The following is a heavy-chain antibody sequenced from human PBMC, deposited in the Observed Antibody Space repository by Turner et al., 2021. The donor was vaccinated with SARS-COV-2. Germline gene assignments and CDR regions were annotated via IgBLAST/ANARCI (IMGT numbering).Heavy chain of an antibody. CDR2: ISWNSGTI. J-gene: IGHJ4*02. V-gene: IGHV3-9*01. Sequence: EVQLVESGGGLVQPGRSLRLSCAASGFTFDDYAMHWVRQAPGKGLEWVSGISWNSGTIGYADSVKGRFTISRDNAKKSLYLQMNSLRAEDTAMYYCASTTVVTPYWGQGTLVTVSS. CDR3: ASTTVVTPY. CDR1: GFTFDDYA. D-gene: IGHD4-17*01.